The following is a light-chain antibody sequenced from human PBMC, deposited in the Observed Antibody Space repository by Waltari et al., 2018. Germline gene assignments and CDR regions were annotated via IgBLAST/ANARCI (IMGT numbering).Light chain of an antibody. CDR3: MQGTDWPWT. V-gene: IGKV2-30*01. J-gene: IGKJ1*01. CDR1: QSRVSRDGNTY. Sequence: EVVMTQFPLSLSVTLGQPASISCRSSQSRVSRDGNTYFNWFQQGPGQSPRRLLYKVSNRDSGVPDRCGGSGSGTAVTLTISRVEAEDVGVYYCMQGTDWPWTFGQGTKVEIK. CDR2: KVS.